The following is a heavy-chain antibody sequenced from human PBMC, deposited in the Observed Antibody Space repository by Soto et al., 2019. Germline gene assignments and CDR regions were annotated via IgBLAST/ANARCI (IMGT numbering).Heavy chain of an antibody. CDR3: AREWGEIAVAGPGDY. V-gene: IGHV3-30-3*01. CDR1: GFTFSSYA. J-gene: IGHJ4*02. Sequence: QVQLVESGGGVVQPGRSLRLSCAASGFTFSSYAMHWVRQAPGKGLEWVAVISYDGSNKYYADSVKGRFTISRDNSKNTLYLQRNSLRAEDTAVYYWAREWGEIAVAGPGDYGRQGTLVTVSS. CDR2: ISYDGSNK. D-gene: IGHD6-19*01.